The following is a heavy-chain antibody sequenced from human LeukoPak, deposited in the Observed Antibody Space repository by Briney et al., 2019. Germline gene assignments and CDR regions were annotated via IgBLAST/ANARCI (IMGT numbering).Heavy chain of an antibody. V-gene: IGHV1-2*02. Sequence: ASVKVSCKASGYTFTGYYMHWVRQAPGQGLEWMGWINPNNGGTSYAQKFQGRVTMTRDTSITTAYMELPSLTSDDTAVYYCARGRSNYYDSSGNWFDPWGQGTLVTVSS. CDR1: GYTFTGYY. CDR2: INPNNGGT. J-gene: IGHJ5*02. D-gene: IGHD3-22*01. CDR3: ARGRSNYYDSSGNWFDP.